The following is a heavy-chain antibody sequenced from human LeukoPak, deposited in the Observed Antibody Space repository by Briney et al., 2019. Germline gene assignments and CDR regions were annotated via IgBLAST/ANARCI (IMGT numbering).Heavy chain of an antibody. CDR2: IYPGDSDT. D-gene: IGHD3-3*01. CDR1: GYSFTSYW. Sequence: GESLQISCKGSGYSFTSYWIGWVRQLPGKGLEWMGIIYPGDSDTRYSPSFQGQVTISADKSISTAYLQWSSLKASDTAMYYCARQYDFWSRNYYYYGMDVWGQGTTVTVSS. V-gene: IGHV5-51*01. J-gene: IGHJ6*02. CDR3: ARQYDFWSRNYYYYGMDV.